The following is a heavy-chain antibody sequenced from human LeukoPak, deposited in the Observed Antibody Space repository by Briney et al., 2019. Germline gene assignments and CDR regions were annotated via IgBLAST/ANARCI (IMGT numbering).Heavy chain of an antibody. CDR1: GFTFSSYA. CDR2: ISGSGGST. Sequence: GGSLRLSCAASGFTFSSYAMSWVRQAPGKGLEWVSAISGSGGSTYYADSVKGRFTISRDNSKNTLYLQMNSLRAEDTAVYYCAKDSAAAATGNYYDSSGYHYWGQGTLVTVSS. CDR3: AKDSAAAATGNYYDSSGYHY. D-gene: IGHD3-22*01. J-gene: IGHJ4*02. V-gene: IGHV3-23*01.